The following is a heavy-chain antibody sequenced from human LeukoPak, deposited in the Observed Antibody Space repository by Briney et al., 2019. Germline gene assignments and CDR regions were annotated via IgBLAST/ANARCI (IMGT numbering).Heavy chain of an antibody. D-gene: IGHD6-13*01. J-gene: IGHJ4*02. CDR1: GGSISSSSYY. CDR3: ARRYSSSSAFDY. Sequence: SETLSLTCTVSGGSISSSSYYWSWIRQPPGKGLAWIGYIYYSGSTNYNPSLKSRVTISVDTSKNQFSLKLSSVTAADTAVYYCARRYSSSSAFDYWGQRTLVTVSS. CDR2: IYYSGST. V-gene: IGHV4-61*05.